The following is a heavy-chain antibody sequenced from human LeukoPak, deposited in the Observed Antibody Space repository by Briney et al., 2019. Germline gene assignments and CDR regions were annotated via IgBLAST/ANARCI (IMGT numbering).Heavy chain of an antibody. CDR1: GFTLSSYS. CDR2: IKQDGSEK. J-gene: IGHJ4*02. Sequence: GGSLRLSCAASGFTLSSYSMNWVRQAPGKGLEWLANIKQDGSEKYYAGSVKGRLTISRDNAKNSLSLQIDSLRVDDTAVYYCVRDSGSRSSGLFDSWGQGTLVTVSS. CDR3: VRDSGSRSSGLFDS. V-gene: IGHV3-7*01. D-gene: IGHD2-15*01.